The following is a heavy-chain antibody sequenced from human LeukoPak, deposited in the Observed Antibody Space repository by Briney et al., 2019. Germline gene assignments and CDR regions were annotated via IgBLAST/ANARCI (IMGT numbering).Heavy chain of an antibody. Sequence: SETLSLTCAVSGYSISSGYYWGWIRQPPGKGLEWIGRIYHSGSTYYNPSLKSRVTISVATSKNQFSLKLSSVTAADTAVYYCARRRREPMVRGPLGYYFDYWGQGTLVTVSS. CDR1: GYSISSGYY. J-gene: IGHJ4*02. V-gene: IGHV4-38-2*01. D-gene: IGHD3-10*01. CDR3: ARRRREPMVRGPLGYYFDY. CDR2: IYHSGST.